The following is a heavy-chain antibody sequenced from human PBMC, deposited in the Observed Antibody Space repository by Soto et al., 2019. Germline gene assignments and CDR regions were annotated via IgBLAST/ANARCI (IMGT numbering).Heavy chain of an antibody. J-gene: IGHJ5*02. CDR2: IYHSGST. D-gene: IGHD4-17*01. Sequence: QVQLQESGPGLVKPSGTLSLTCAVSGGSISSSNWWSWVRQPPGKGLEWIGEIYHSGSTYYNPSHKRRVTLAVDKHTSQFSPKLTCVTAAAPAVYFCARVWTTVTNWFDPMGQGTPVSVS. V-gene: IGHV4-4*02. CDR1: GGSISSSNW. CDR3: ARVWTTVTNWFDP.